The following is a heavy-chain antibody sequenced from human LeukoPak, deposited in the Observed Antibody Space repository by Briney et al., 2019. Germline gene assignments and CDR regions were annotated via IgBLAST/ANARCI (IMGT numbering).Heavy chain of an antibody. D-gene: IGHD1-26*01. CDR1: GYTFTGYY. CDR3: TRGRRILVGDSNAGDFFDF. CDR2: INPNSGGT. V-gene: IGHV1-2*04. J-gene: IGHJ4*01. Sequence: ASVKVSCKASGYTFTGYYMHWVRQAPGQGLEWMGWINPNSGGTNYAQKFQGWVTMSRDTSIGTAYMELTGLKSDDTAVYYCTRGRRILVGDSNAGDFFDFWGQGTLVTVAS.